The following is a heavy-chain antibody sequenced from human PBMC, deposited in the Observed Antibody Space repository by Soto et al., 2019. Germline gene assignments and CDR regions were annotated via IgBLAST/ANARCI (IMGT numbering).Heavy chain of an antibody. Sequence: GGSLRLSCAASGLTFSQYWMHWVRQAPGQGLVWVSRISDDGTITDYADSVKGRFTVSRDNARNTHSLQMNSLRSEDTAVYFCATAVDYDFWSGTTHYGMDVWGQGTTVTVSS. CDR3: ATAVDYDFWSGTTHYGMDV. CDR2: ISDDGTIT. J-gene: IGHJ6*02. D-gene: IGHD3-3*01. V-gene: IGHV3-74*01. CDR1: GLTFSQYW.